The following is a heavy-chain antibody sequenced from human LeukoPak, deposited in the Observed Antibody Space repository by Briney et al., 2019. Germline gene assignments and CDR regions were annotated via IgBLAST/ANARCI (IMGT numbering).Heavy chain of an antibody. CDR3: ARVGSGFYDY. Sequence: GGSLRLSCAASGFTFSSYWMSWVRQAPGKGLEWVANIKQDGREKYYVDSVKGRFTISRDNSKNTLYLQMNSLRAEDTAVYYCARVGSGFYDYWGQGTLVTVSS. CDR2: IKQDGREK. V-gene: IGHV3-7*01. CDR1: GFTFSSYW. D-gene: IGHD3-22*01. J-gene: IGHJ4*02.